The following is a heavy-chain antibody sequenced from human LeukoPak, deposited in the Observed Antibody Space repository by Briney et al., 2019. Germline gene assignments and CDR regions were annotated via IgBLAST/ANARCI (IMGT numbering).Heavy chain of an antibody. V-gene: IGHV4-59*01. CDR3: ARTYYDFWSGYYTYYFDY. CDR1: GGSISSYY. D-gene: IGHD3-3*01. CDR2: IYYSGST. Sequence: PSETLSLTCTVSGGSISSYYWSWIRQPPGKGLEWIGYIYYSGSTNYNPSLKSRVTISVDTSKNQFSLKLSSVTAADTAVYYCARTYYDFWSGYYTYYFDYWGQGTLVTVSS. J-gene: IGHJ4*02.